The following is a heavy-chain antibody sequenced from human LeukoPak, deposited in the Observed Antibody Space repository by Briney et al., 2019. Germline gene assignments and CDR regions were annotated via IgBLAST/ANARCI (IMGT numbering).Heavy chain of an antibody. CDR2: IIPIFGTA. V-gene: IGHV1-69*06. D-gene: IGHD3-3*01. J-gene: IGHJ6*03. CDR3: ARVPLTSPNYDFWSGYPPAPNYYYYYMDV. Sequence: SVKVSCKASGGTFSSYAISWVRQAPGQGLEWMGGIIPIFGTANYAQKFQGRVTITADKSTSTAYMELSSLRSEDTAVYYCARVPLTSPNYDFWSGYPPAPNYYYYYMDVWGKGTTVTVSS. CDR1: GGTFSSYA.